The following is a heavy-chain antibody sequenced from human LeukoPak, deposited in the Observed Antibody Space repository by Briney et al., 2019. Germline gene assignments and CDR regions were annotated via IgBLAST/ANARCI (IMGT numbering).Heavy chain of an antibody. Sequence: GGSLRLSCAASGFTFSSYAMSWVRQAPGKGLEWVSAISGSGGSTYYADSVKGRFTISRDNSKNTLYLQMSSLRAEDTAVYYCAKGFRVVQASYYYYGMDVWGQGTTVTVSS. CDR3: AKGFRVVQASYYYYGMDV. J-gene: IGHJ6*02. D-gene: IGHD3-3*01. CDR1: GFTFSSYA. V-gene: IGHV3-23*01. CDR2: ISGSGGST.